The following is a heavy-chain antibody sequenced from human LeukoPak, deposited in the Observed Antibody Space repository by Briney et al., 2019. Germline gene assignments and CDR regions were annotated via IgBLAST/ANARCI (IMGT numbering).Heavy chain of an antibody. CDR2: IYPGDSDT. CDR1: GYSFASSW. V-gene: IGHV5-51*01. D-gene: IGHD3-22*01. J-gene: IGHJ6*03. CDR3: ARLMRESSGYSNYYYYYYRDV. Sequence: GEPLHISSKCSGYSFASSWIGWVRQMPGKGLGWMGIIYPGDSDTRYSPPFQGQVTNPADKSISTTYLQWCSLKASDTAMYDCARLMRESSGYSNYYYYYYRDVWGKGTTVTISS.